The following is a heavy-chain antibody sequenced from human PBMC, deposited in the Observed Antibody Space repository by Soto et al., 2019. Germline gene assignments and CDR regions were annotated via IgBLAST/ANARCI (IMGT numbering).Heavy chain of an antibody. V-gene: IGHV3-21*01. J-gene: IGHJ4*02. D-gene: IGHD2-2*03. Sequence: GGSLRLSCAASGFTFSSESMNWLRQAPGKGLEWVSSISSSSSYIYYADSVKGRFTISRDNAKNSLYLQMNSLRAEDTAVYYCARDHGYCSSNSCFPELDYWGQGT. CDR3: ARDHGYCSSNSCFPELDY. CDR2: ISSSSSYI. CDR1: GFTFSSES.